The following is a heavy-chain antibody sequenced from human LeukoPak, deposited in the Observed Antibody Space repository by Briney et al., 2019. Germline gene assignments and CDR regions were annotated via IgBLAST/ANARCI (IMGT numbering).Heavy chain of an antibody. J-gene: IGHJ3*02. V-gene: IGHV3-30-3*01. Sequence: GGSLRLSCAASGFTFSSYAMHWVRQAPGKGLEWVAVISYDGSNKYYGDSVKGRFTISRDNSKNTLYVQMNSLRAEDTAVYYCARVSSSWAAFDIWGQGTMVTVSS. CDR2: ISYDGSNK. CDR1: GFTFSSYA. CDR3: ARVSSSWAAFDI. D-gene: IGHD6-13*01.